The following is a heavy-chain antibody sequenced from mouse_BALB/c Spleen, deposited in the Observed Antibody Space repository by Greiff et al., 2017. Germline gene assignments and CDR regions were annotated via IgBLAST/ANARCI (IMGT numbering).Heavy chain of an antibody. Sequence: ESGPGLVKPSQSLSLTCTVTGYSITSDYAWNWIRQFPGNKLEWMGYISYSGSTSYNPSLKSRISITRDTSKNQFFLQLNSVTTEDTATYYCARSGIHYYGYGAMDYWGQGTSVTVSS. D-gene: IGHD1-2*01. V-gene: IGHV3-2*02. CDR3: ARSGIHYYGYGAMDY. CDR2: ISYSGST. J-gene: IGHJ4*01. CDR1: GYSITSDYA.